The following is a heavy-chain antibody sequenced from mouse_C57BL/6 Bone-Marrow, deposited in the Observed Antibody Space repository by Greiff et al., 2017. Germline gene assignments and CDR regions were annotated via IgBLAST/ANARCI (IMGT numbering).Heavy chain of an antibody. D-gene: IGHD1-1*01. CDR3: ARDCIYYYGSTHVPPFAY. CDR1: GFTFSSYA. Sequence: EVKLEESGGGLVKPGGSLKLSCAASGFTFSSYAMSWVRQTPEKRLEWVATISDGGSYTYYPDNVKGRFTISRDNAKNNLYLQMSHLKSEDTAMYYCARDCIYYYGSTHVPPFAYWGQGTLVTVSA. CDR2: ISDGGSYT. J-gene: IGHJ3*01. V-gene: IGHV5-4*01.